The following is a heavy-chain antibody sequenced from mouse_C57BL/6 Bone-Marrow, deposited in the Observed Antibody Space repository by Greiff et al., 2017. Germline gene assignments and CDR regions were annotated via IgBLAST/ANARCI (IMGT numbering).Heavy chain of an antibody. D-gene: IGHD1-1*01. J-gene: IGHJ4*01. CDR3: AREIKTVVAPYYAMDY. V-gene: IGHV1-36*01. Sequence: EVQLQQSGPVLVKPGPSVKISCKASGFTFTDYYMHWVKQSHGKSLEWIGLVYPYNGGPSYNPKFTGKATLTVDTSSSTAYMELNSLTSGDSAVYYCAREIKTVVAPYYAMDYWGQGTSVTVAS. CDR2: VYPYNGGP. CDR1: GFTFTDYY.